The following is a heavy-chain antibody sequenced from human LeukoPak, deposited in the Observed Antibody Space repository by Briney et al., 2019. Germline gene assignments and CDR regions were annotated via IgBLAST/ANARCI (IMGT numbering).Heavy chain of an antibody. V-gene: IGHV4-59*12. J-gene: IGHJ4*02. CDR3: ARESLIGYSSSWYYFDY. CDR2: IYYSGST. CDR1: GGSISSYY. Sequence: SETLSLTCTVSGGSISSYYWSWIRQPPGKGLEWIGYIYYSGSTYYNPSLKSRVTISVDTSKNQFSLKLSSVTAADTAVYYCARESLIGYSSSWYYFDYWGQGTLVTVSS. D-gene: IGHD6-13*01.